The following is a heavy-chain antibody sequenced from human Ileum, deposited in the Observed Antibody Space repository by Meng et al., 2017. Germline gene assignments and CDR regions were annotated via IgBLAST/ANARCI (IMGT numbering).Heavy chain of an antibody. CDR2: IYHSGST. CDR1: GGSIISRYW. CDR3: ARYILRWGYYFDY. Sequence: VKQPESGPGLVKPSGTLALTCAVAGGSIISRYWWSWVRQPPGKGLEWIREIYHSGSTNYNPSLKSRVTISVDKSKNQFSLKLSSETAADTAVYYCARYILRWGYYFDYWGQGTLVTVSS. J-gene: IGHJ4*02. D-gene: IGHD4-23*01. V-gene: IGHV4-4*02.